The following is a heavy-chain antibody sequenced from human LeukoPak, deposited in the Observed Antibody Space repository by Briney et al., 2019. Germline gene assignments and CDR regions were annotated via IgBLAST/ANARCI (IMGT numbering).Heavy chain of an antibody. CDR2: ISYDGSNK. CDR1: GFTFSSYA. J-gene: IGHJ5*02. Sequence: PGRSLRLSCAASGFTFSSYAMHRVRQAPGKGLEWVAAISYDGSNKYYADSVKGRFTISRDNSKNTLYLQMNSLRAEDTAVYYCARGSYFWSGFDPWGQGTLVTVSS. CDR3: ARGSYFWSGFDP. D-gene: IGHD3-3*01. V-gene: IGHV3-30-3*01.